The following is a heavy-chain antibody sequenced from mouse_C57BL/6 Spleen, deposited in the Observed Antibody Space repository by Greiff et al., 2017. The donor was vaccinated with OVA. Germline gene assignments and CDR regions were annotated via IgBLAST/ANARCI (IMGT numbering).Heavy chain of an antibody. D-gene: IGHD2-2*01. V-gene: IGHV1-26*01. CDR3: ARRYYCYDAAWIAY. Sequence: EVQLQQSGPELVKPGASVKLSCKASGYTFTDYYMNWVKQSHGKSLEWIGDINPTNGGTSYNQKFQGKATLTVDNSSSTAYMELRSLTSEDSAVEYCARRYYCYDAAWIAYWGQGTLVTVSA. CDR1: GYTFTDYY. J-gene: IGHJ3*01. CDR2: INPTNGGT.